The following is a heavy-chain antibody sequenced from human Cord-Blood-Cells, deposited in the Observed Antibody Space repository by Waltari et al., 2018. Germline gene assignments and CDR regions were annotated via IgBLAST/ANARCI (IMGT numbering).Heavy chain of an antibody. CDR2: ISYDGSNK. CDR1: GFTFSSYA. Sequence: QVQLVESGGGVVQPGRSLRLSCAASGFTFSSYAMHWVRQAPGKGLEWVAVISYDGSNKYYAGSVKGRLTISRDNSKNTLYLQMNSLRAEDTAVYYCARDRGGIAAAGPFDYWGQGTLVTVSS. J-gene: IGHJ4*02. D-gene: IGHD6-13*01. CDR3: ARDRGGIAAAGPFDY. V-gene: IGHV3-30*04.